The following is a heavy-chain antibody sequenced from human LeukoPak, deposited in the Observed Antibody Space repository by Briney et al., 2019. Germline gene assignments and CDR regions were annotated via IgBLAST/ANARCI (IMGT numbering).Heavy chain of an antibody. CDR3: ARYYYDSSGLPYYYYMDV. D-gene: IGHD3-22*01. CDR2: INPNSGGT. CDR1: GYTFTGYY. V-gene: IGHV1-2*02. Sequence: ASVKVSCKASGYTFTGYYMHWVRQAPGQGLEWMGWINPNSGGTNYAQKFQGRVTMTRDTSMSTAYMELSRLRSDDTAVYYCARYYYDSSGLPYYYYMDVWGKGTTVTISS. J-gene: IGHJ6*03.